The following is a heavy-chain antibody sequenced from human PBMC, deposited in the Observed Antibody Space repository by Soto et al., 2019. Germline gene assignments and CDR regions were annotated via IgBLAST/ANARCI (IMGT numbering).Heavy chain of an antibody. Sequence: PGGSLRLSCAASGFTVSSNYMSWVRQAPGKGLEWVSVIYSGGSTYYADSVKGRFTISRDNSKNTLYLQMNSLRAEDTAVCYCARSIVGAAPNYYYYGMDVWGQGTTVTVSS. CDR3: ARSIVGAAPNYYYYGMDV. CDR2: IYSGGST. D-gene: IGHD1-26*01. CDR1: GFTVSSNY. V-gene: IGHV3-53*01. J-gene: IGHJ6*02.